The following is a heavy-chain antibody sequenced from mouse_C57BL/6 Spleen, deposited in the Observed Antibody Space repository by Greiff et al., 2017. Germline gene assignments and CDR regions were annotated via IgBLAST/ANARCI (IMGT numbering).Heavy chain of an antibody. D-gene: IGHD4-1*01. CDR3: ARRKLGRAMDY. Sequence: QVQLQQPGAELVRPGSSVKLSCKASGYTFTSYWMHWVKQRPIQGLEWIGNIDPSDSETHYNQQFKDKATLTVDKSSSTAYMQLSSLTSEDSAVYYCARRKLGRAMDYWGQGTSVTVSS. CDR2: IDPSDSET. CDR1: GYTFTSYW. V-gene: IGHV1-52*01. J-gene: IGHJ4*01.